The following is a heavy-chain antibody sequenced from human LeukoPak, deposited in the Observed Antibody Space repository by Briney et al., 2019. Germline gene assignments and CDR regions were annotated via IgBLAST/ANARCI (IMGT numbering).Heavy chain of an antibody. Sequence: GESLKISCQGSGYSFTSYWIGWVRQMPGKGLEWMGIIYPGDSDTRYSPSFQGQVTISADKSISTAYLQWSSLKASDTAMYYCARQITIFGVVITDYGMDVWGQGTTVTVSS. CDR2: IYPGDSDT. CDR1: GYSFTSYW. D-gene: IGHD3-3*01. J-gene: IGHJ6*02. CDR3: ARQITIFGVVITDYGMDV. V-gene: IGHV5-51*01.